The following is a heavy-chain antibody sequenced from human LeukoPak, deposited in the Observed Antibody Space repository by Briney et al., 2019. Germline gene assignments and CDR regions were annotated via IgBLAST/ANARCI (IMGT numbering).Heavy chain of an antibody. D-gene: IGHD6-6*01. CDR1: GGSISSGDHY. Sequence: SETLSLTCTVSGGSISSGDHYSSWIRQPPGKGLEWIGYIYYSGSTYYNPSLKSRVTISVDTSKNQFSLKLSSETAADTAVYYCARGSWSSSVDYWGQGTLVTVSS. J-gene: IGHJ4*02. V-gene: IGHV4-30-4*01. CDR3: ARGSWSSSVDY. CDR2: IYYSGST.